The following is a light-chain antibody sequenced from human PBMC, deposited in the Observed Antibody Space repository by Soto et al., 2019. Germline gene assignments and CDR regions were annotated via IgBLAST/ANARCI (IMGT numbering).Light chain of an antibody. CDR2: GAS. V-gene: IGKV3-20*01. CDR3: QQYGSSPCT. CDR1: QSVSSSY. Sequence: EIVLTQSPGTLSLSPGERATLSCRASQSVSSSYLAWYQQKPGQAPRLLIYGASSRATGIPDRFSGSGSGTDFTLTISRLEPEDFAVYYCQQYGSSPCTFGPGTKGDIK. J-gene: IGKJ3*01.